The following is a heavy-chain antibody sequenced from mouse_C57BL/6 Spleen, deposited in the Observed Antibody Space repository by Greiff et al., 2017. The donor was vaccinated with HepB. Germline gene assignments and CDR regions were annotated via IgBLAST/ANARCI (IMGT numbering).Heavy chain of an antibody. V-gene: IGHV5-9*01. CDR3: ARWYYAYFDY. CDR1: GFTFSSYT. D-gene: IGHD1-1*01. J-gene: IGHJ2*01. CDR2: ISGGGGNT. Sequence: EVKLVESGGGLVKPGGSLKLSCAASGFTFSSYTMSWVRQTPEKRLEWVANISGGGGNTYYPDSVKGRFTISRDNARNTLYLQMISLRSEDTALYYCARWYYAYFDYWGQGTTLTVSS.